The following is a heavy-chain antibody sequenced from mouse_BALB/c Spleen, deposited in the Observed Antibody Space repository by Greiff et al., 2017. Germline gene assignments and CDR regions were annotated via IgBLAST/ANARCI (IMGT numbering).Heavy chain of an antibody. CDR2: ISTYYGDA. Sequence: QVQLQQSGAELVRPGVSVKISCKGSGYTFTDYAMHWVKQSHAKSLEWIGVISTYYGDASYNQKFKGKATMTVDKSSSTAYMELARLTSEDSAIYYCARMGEAEAMDYWGQGTSVTVSS. V-gene: IGHV1S137*01. CDR1: GYTFTDYA. J-gene: IGHJ4*01. D-gene: IGHD2-13*01. CDR3: ARMGEAEAMDY.